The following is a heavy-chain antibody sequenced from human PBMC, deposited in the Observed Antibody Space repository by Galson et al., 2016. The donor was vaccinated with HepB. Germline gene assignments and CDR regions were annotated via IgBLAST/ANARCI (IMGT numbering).Heavy chain of an antibody. V-gene: IGHV1-69*13. CDR1: GGTSTSYV. Sequence: SVKVSCKASGGTSTSYVISWVRRAPGQGLEWMGGIIPILGTANYAQKFQDRVTFSADESTNTAYMELNNLRSEDTAVYYCTISHSDYGYFAYWGQGTVLTVSS. CDR2: IIPILGTA. D-gene: IGHD4-17*01. J-gene: IGHJ4*02. CDR3: TISHSDYGYFAY.